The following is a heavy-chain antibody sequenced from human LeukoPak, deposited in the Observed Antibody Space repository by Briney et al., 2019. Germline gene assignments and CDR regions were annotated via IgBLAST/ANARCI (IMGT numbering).Heavy chain of an antibody. J-gene: IGHJ4*02. CDR3: ARVPLRYFDWLSGRGYYFDY. CDR2: INHSGST. CDR1: GGSFSGYY. Sequence: SETLSLTCAVYGGSFSGYYWSWIRQPPGKGLEWIGEINHSGSTNYNPSLKSRVTISVDTSKNQFSLKLSSVTAADTAVYYCARVPLRYFDWLSGRGYYFDYWGQGTLVTVSS. D-gene: IGHD3-9*01. V-gene: IGHV4-34*01.